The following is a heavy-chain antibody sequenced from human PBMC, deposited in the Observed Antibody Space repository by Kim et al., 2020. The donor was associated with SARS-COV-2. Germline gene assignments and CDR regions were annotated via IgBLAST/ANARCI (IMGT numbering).Heavy chain of an antibody. CDR3: AYVIPDTDY. J-gene: IGHJ4*02. V-gene: IGHV1-2*02. D-gene: IGHD3-16*01. Sequence: GGTNYAQKFQGMVTMTRDTSISTSYMELSRLRSDDTAVYYCAYVIPDTDYWGQGTLVTVSS. CDR2: GGT.